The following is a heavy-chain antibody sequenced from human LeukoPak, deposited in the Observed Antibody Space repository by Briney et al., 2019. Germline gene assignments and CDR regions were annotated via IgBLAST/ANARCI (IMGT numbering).Heavy chain of an antibody. CDR2: ISGDGSSA. D-gene: IGHD1-7*01. CDR1: GFTFSSCW. V-gene: IGHV3-74*01. CDR3: ARVSSLTGTIYDS. Sequence: PGGSLRLSCAASGFTFSSCWMHWVRQVPGKELVWVARISGDGSSASYADSVKGRFTISRDNAKNTLYLQMSSLRVEDTAVYYCARVSSLTGTIYDSWGQGTLVTASS. J-gene: IGHJ4*02.